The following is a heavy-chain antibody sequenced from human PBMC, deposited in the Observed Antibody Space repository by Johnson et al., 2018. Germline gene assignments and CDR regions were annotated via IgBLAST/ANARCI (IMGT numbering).Heavy chain of an antibody. CDR2: ISSGSSAR. CDR3: ARGGPYGAPGFYMDV. J-gene: IGHJ6*03. D-gene: IGHD3-10*01. V-gene: IGHV3-48*01. Sequence: VQLVQSGGGLVQPGGSLRLSCAASGFTFSSYSLNWVRQAPGKGLEWTSYISSGSSARYNVDSVKGRFTISRDNAKNSLYLQMNSLRVDDTAVYYCARGGPYGAPGFYMDVWGQGTTVTVSS. CDR1: GFTFSSYS.